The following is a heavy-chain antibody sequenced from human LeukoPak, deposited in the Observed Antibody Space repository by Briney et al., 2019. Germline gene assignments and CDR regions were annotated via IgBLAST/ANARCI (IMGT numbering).Heavy chain of an antibody. CDR1: GVSISPYY. CDR3: ARLSAAVHLGAFDL. V-gene: IGHV4-4*09. Sequence: SETLSLTCAVSGVSISPYYWAWIRQPPGKGLEWIGYIHTSGSNNQYPSLKSRVTISVDKSKNHLSLRLTSVTAADTAVYYCARLSAAVHLGAFDLWGQGTMTVSS. D-gene: IGHD3-3*01. CDR2: IHTSGSN. J-gene: IGHJ3*01.